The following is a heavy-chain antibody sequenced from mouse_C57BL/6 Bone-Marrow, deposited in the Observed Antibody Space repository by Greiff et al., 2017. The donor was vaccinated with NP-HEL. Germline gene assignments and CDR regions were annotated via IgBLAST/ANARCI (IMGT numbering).Heavy chain of an antibody. CDR2: ISGGGGNT. J-gene: IGHJ2*01. Sequence: EVKLMESGGGLVKPGGSLKLSCAASGFTFSSYTMSWVRQTPEKRLEWVATISGGGGNTYYPDSVKGRFTISRDNAKNTLYLQMSSLRSEDTALYYCARIYYGNLPYYFDYWGQGTTLTVS. CDR3: ARIYYGNLPYYFDY. V-gene: IGHV5-9*01. CDR1: GFTFSSYT. D-gene: IGHD2-1*01.